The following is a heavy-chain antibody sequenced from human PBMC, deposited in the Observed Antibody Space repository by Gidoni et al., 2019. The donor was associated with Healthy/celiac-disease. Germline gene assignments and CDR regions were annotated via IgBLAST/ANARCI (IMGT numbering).Heavy chain of an antibody. CDR3: ARAREADSSGYYCSDY. CDR1: GFTFRSYS. Sequence: VQLVESAVGLVKPGGTRSLPCAATGFTFRSYSLNWVRQAPGKGLDWVSSISISSSSIYDADSVNSRFTISRDNAKNSLYLQMNGLRAEDTAVYYCARAREADSSGYYCSDYWGQGTLVTVSS. J-gene: IGHJ4*02. V-gene: IGHV3-21*01. CDR2: ISISSSSI. D-gene: IGHD3-22*01.